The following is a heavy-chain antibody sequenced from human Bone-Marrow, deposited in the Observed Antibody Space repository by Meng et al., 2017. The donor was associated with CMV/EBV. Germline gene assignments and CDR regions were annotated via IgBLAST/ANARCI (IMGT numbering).Heavy chain of an antibody. CDR1: GYTFTSYY. V-gene: IGHV1-2*02. Sequence: ASVKVSCKASGYTFTSYYMHWVRQAPGQGLEWMGWINPNSGGTNYAQKFQGRVTMTRDTSISTAYMELSRLRSDDTAVYYCARESSGYYYRYYYGMDVWGQGTTVTVSS. CDR3: ARESSGYYYRYYYGMDV. D-gene: IGHD3-22*01. J-gene: IGHJ6*02. CDR2: INPNSGGT.